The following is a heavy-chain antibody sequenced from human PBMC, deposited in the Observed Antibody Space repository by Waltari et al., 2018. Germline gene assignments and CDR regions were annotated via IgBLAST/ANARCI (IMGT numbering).Heavy chain of an antibody. CDR3: AKGIGTGENFEYYGMDA. CDR2: LSASGGDI. J-gene: IGHJ6*02. CDR1: GFTFSTYA. D-gene: IGHD7-27*01. Sequence: EVQLLESGGGLVHPVGSLRLSCSVSGFTFSTYAMTWVRQAPGKGLEWVSGLSASGGDIYYADSVKGRFTISRDNSRDTVFLQMDSLRVEDTALYFCAKGIGTGENFEYYGMDAWGQGTTVIVSS. V-gene: IGHV3-23*01.